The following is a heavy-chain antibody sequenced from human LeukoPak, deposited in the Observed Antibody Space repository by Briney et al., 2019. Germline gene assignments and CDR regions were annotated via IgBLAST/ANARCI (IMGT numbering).Heavy chain of an antibody. CDR3: ATGYTRGGLYYYYMDV. D-gene: IGHD5-24*01. V-gene: IGHV1-2*02. J-gene: IGHJ6*03. Sequence: ASVKVSCKASGYTFTGYYMHWVRQAPGQGLEWMGWINPNSGGTNYAQKFQGRVTMTRDTSISTAYMELSRLRPDDTAVYYCATGYTRGGLYYYYMDVWGKGTTVTVSS. CDR2: INPNSGGT. CDR1: GYTFTGYY.